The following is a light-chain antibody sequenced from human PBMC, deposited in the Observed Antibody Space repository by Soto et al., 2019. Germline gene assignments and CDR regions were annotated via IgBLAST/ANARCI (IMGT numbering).Light chain of an antibody. CDR1: QSVTSSH. CDR3: QQRRSWQVT. V-gene: IGKV3D-20*02. Sequence: PGERVTLSCRASQSVTSSHLAWYQQKPGQAPRLLIYGASRRAAGIPDRFGGSGSGTDFTLTISSLEPEDFAVYYCQQRRSWQVTFGQGTRLEIK. J-gene: IGKJ5*01. CDR2: GAS.